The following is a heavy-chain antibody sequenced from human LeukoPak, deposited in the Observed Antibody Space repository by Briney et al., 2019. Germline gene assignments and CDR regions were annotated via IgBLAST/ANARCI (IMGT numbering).Heavy chain of an antibody. CDR2: ISYDGNNE. Sequence: GGSLRLSCAASGFTFGAYAMHWVRQSPGKGLEWVALISYDGNNEWYADSVKGRFTVSRDNSKNTLYLQMNSLRAEDTAVYYCARGGYSRADYWGQGTLVTVSS. V-gene: IGHV3-30*04. CDR1: GFTFGAYA. J-gene: IGHJ4*02. CDR3: ARGGYSRADY. D-gene: IGHD6-13*01.